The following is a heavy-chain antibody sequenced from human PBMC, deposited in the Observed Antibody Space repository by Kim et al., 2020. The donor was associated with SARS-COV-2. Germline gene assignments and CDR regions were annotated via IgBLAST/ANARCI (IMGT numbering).Heavy chain of an antibody. J-gene: IGHJ4*02. CDR2: TWGRT. Sequence: TWGRTNYTPSLQSRVTMSVDMSKNQFSLKLSSVTAADTAVYYCASALGHWGQGTLVTVSS. D-gene: IGHD3-16*02. CDR3: ASALGH. V-gene: IGHV4-4*07.